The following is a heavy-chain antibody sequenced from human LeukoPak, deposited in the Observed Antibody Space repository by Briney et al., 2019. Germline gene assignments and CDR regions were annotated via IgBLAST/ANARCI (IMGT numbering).Heavy chain of an antibody. CDR1: GFTFSSYW. J-gene: IGHJ4*02. D-gene: IGHD2-15*01. V-gene: IGHV3-7*03. Sequence: PGGSLRLSCAASGFTFSSYWMSWVRQAPGKGLEWVANIKQDGSEKYYVDSVKGRFTISRDNAKNSLYLQMNSLRAEDTAVYYRGREIGYCSGGSCYFGFDYWGQGTLVTVSS. CDR3: GREIGYCSGGSCYFGFDY. CDR2: IKQDGSEK.